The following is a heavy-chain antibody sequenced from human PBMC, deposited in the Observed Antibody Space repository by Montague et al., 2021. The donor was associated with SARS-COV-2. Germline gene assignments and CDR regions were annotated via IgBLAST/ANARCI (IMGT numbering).Heavy chain of an antibody. CDR3: ARASVARKFLDY. Sequence: SETLSLTCTVSGGSISSYYWSWIRQPPGKGLEWIGYIYYSGSTNYNPSLKSRVTISVDTSKNQFSLKLSSVTAADTDVYYCARASVARKFLDYWGQGTLVTVSS. D-gene: IGHD6-19*01. CDR1: GGSISSYY. CDR2: IYYSGST. V-gene: IGHV4-59*01. J-gene: IGHJ4*02.